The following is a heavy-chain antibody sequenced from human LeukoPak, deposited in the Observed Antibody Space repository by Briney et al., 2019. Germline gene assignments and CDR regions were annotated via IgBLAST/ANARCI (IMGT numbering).Heavy chain of an antibody. D-gene: IGHD3-10*01. V-gene: IGHV3-30*18. J-gene: IGHJ4*02. CDR2: ISFDGSNK. Sequence: GGSLRLSCAASGFTFSSFGMHWVRQAPGKGLEWVALISFDGSNKYYVDSVKGRFTISRDNSKNTLNLQMNSLRGEDTAVYYCAKDNNYGLRPHYFDYWGQGTLVTVSS. CDR1: GFTFSSFG. CDR3: AKDNNYGLRPHYFDY.